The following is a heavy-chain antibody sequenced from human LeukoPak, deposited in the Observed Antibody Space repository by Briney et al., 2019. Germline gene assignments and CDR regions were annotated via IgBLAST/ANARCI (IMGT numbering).Heavy chain of an antibody. V-gene: IGHV3-53*01. CDR2: IYSGGST. CDR3: AGAVYYYDSSGQYEGVFDY. D-gene: IGHD3-22*01. Sequence: GSLRLSCAASGFTVSSNYMSWVRQAPGKGLEWVSVIYSGGSTYYADSVKGRFTISRDNSKNTLYLQMNSLRAEDTAVYYCAGAVYYYDSSGQYEGVFDYWGQGTLVTVSS. CDR1: GFTVSSNY. J-gene: IGHJ4*02.